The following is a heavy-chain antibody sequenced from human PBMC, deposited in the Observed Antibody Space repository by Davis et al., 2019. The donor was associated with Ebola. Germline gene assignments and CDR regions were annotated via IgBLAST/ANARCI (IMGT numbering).Heavy chain of an antibody. CDR3: ARQKLGYCISTSCYGHNWFDP. D-gene: IGHD2-2*01. V-gene: IGHV4-30-4*01. CDR2: IYYSGST. CDR1: GGSISSGGYY. Sequence: TLSLTCTVSGGSISSGGYYWSWIRQPPGKGLEWVGYIYYSGSTYYNPSLKSRVAISVDTSRDQFSLKLSSVTAADTAVYSCARQKLGYCISTSCYGHNWFDPWGQGTLVTVSS. J-gene: IGHJ5*02.